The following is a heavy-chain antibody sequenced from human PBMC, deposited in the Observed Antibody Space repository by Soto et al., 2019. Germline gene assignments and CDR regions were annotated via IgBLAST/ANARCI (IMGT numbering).Heavy chain of an antibody. D-gene: IGHD6-13*01. CDR1: GGSFSGYY. CDR2: INHSGST. CDR3: ARIGFGSWYNQYYFDY. J-gene: IGHJ4*02. V-gene: IGHV4-34*01. Sequence: PSETLSLTCAVYGGSFSGYYWSWIRQPPGKGLEWIGEINHSGSTNYNPSLKSRVTISVDTSENQFSLKLSSVTAADTAVYYCARIGFGSWYNQYYFDYWGQGTLVTVSS.